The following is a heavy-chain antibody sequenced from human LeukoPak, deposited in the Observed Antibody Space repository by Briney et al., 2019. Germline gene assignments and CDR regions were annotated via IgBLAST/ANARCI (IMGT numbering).Heavy chain of an antibody. Sequence: SETLSLTCTVSGGSISSYYWSWIRQPAGKGLEWIGHIYTSGSTNYNPSLKSRVTVSVDTSKNQFSLKLSSVTAADTAVYYCARAALYCSGGSCYLSWFDPWGQGTLVTVSS. J-gene: IGHJ5*02. CDR2: IYTSGST. CDR1: GGSISSYY. CDR3: ARAALYCSGGSCYLSWFDP. V-gene: IGHV4-4*07. D-gene: IGHD2-15*01.